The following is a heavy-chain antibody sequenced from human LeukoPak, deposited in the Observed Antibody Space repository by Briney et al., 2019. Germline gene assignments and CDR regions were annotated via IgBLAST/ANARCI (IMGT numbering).Heavy chain of an antibody. CDR3: ARLGRGSSAGFDF. CDR2: MFYSESS. CDR1: GGSFSGYY. Sequence: PSETLSLTCAVYGGSFSGYYWNWIRQPPGKGLEWIGYMFYSESSNYSPSLKSRVTISVDTSMHQFSLKLSSVTAADTAVYFCARLGRGSSAGFDFWGQGILVTVSS. V-gene: IGHV4-59*01. J-gene: IGHJ4*02. D-gene: IGHD6-6*01.